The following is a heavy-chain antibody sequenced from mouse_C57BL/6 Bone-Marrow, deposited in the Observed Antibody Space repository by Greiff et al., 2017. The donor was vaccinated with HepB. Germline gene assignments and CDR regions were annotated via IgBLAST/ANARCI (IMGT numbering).Heavy chain of an antibody. CDR3: ARVYGSSYDY. V-gene: IGHV1-22*01. Sequence: VQLQESGPELVKPGASVKMSCKASGYTFTDYNMHWVKQSHGKSLEWIGYINPNNGGTSYNQKFKGKATLTVNKSSSTAYMELRSLTSEDSAVYYCARVYGSSYDYWGQGTTLTVSS. J-gene: IGHJ2*01. D-gene: IGHD1-1*01. CDR2: INPNNGGT. CDR1: GYTFTDYN.